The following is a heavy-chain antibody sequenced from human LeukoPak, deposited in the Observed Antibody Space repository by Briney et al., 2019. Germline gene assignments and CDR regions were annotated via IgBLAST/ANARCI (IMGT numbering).Heavy chain of an antibody. CDR3: AKLGYGDYERTFDY. CDR2: IGAADGVA. D-gene: IGHD4-17*01. CDR1: GFTFTSYA. V-gene: IGHV3-23*01. Sequence: GRSLRLSCSVSGFTFTSYAMSWVRQAPGKGLEWVSAIGAADGVALYADSVKGRFTISRDTSNNTLYLQMNSLRVEDTALYYCAKLGYGDYERTFDYWGQGTLVTVSS. J-gene: IGHJ4*02.